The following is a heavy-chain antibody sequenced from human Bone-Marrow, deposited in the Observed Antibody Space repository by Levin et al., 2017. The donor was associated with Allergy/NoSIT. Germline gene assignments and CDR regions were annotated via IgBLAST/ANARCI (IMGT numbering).Heavy chain of an antibody. Sequence: PGGFLRLSCAASGFTFSSYAMSWVRQAPGKGLEWVSAISGSGGSTYYADSVKGRFTISRDNSKNTLYLQMNSLRAEDTAVYYCAKGPTYSSSGYPSRYWGQGTLVTVSS. CDR3: AKGPTYSSSGYPSRY. CDR2: ISGSGGST. D-gene: IGHD6-13*01. V-gene: IGHV3-23*01. CDR1: GFTFSSYA. J-gene: IGHJ4*02.